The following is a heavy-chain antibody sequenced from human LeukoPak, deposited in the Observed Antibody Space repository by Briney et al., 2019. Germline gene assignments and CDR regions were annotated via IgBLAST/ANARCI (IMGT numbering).Heavy chain of an antibody. CDR2: VRSSGSTL. CDR3: ARETRLRWTDY. CDR1: GFTFTDYY. Sequence: GGALRLSCAASGFTFTDYYMSWIRQAPGKGLEGLSYVRSSGSTLYYAGSVKGRFTNSSNTAKNSLYMQMDSQSAKDTAVYSCARETRLRWTDYWGQGTLVTVSS. V-gene: IGHV3-11*04. J-gene: IGHJ4*02. D-gene: IGHD5-24*01.